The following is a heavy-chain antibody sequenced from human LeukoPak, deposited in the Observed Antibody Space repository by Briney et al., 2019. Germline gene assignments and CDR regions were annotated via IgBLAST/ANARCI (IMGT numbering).Heavy chain of an antibody. CDR2: ISGSGGST. Sequence: PGGSLRLSCAASGFTFSNYWMSWVRQAPGKGLEWVSGISGSGGSTYYADSVKGRFTISRDESKNTLYLQMNSLRAEDTAVYYCAKCSGGYSGYDDYWGQGTLVTVSS. V-gene: IGHV3-23*01. CDR3: AKCSGGYSGYDDY. J-gene: IGHJ4*02. CDR1: GFTFSNYW. D-gene: IGHD5-12*01.